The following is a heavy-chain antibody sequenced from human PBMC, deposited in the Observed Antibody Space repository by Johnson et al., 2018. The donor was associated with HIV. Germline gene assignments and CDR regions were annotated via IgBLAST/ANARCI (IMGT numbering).Heavy chain of an antibody. CDR2: IKSKTDGGTT. D-gene: IGHD6-19*01. J-gene: IGHJ3*02. V-gene: IGHV3-15*01. Sequence: VQLVESGGGLVKPGGSLRLSCAASGFTFSNAWMSWVRQAPGKGLEWVGRIKSKTDGGTTDYAAPVKGRFTISRDDSKNTLYLQMNSLKTEDTAVYYCTRVSRSGWYFVAFDIWGHGTMVTVSS. CDR1: GFTFSNAW. CDR3: TRVSRSGWYFVAFDI.